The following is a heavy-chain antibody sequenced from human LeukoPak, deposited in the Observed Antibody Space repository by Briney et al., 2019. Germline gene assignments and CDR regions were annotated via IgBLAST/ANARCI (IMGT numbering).Heavy chain of an antibody. Sequence: SVKVSCKTSGGTFSSYAISWVRQAPGQGLEWMGGIIPIFGTANYAQKFQGRVTITADESTSTAYMELSSLRSEDTAVYYCAIWSLSEKYSRQYYYMDVWGKGTTVTISS. V-gene: IGHV1-69*13. D-gene: IGHD4-11*01. J-gene: IGHJ6*03. CDR3: AIWSLSEKYSRQYYYMDV. CDR2: IIPIFGTA. CDR1: GGTFSSYA.